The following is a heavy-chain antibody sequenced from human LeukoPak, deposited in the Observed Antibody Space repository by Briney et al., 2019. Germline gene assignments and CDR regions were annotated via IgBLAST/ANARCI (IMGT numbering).Heavy chain of an antibody. CDR1: GGIFSNYG. CDR3: ARDRDNREEFDY. D-gene: IGHD5-24*01. CDR2: IIPVFGTA. V-gene: IGHV1-69*05. J-gene: IGHJ4*02. Sequence: SVKVACKPSGGIFSNYGIGWVRQAAGHGLQWMGGIIPVFGTANYAQKFQGRVIITTDESTSTAYMELTSLRSEDTAVYYCARDRDNREEFDYWGQGTLVTVSS.